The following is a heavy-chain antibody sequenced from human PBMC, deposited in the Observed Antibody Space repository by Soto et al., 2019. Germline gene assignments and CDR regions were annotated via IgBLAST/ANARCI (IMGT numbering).Heavy chain of an antibody. J-gene: IGHJ4*02. CDR3: ARLTRDCNQTSCYYADH. CDR1: GYDFNTNW. CDR2: MYPGDSDT. D-gene: IGHD3-3*01. Sequence: PGESLKISCRGSGYDFNTNWFGWVRQLPGRGLEWVGIMYPGDSDTRYNPSLQGHVTLSVDVTVSTAFLQWRSLETSDTGMYFCARLTRDCNQTSCYYADHWGQGTQVTVSS. V-gene: IGHV5-51*01.